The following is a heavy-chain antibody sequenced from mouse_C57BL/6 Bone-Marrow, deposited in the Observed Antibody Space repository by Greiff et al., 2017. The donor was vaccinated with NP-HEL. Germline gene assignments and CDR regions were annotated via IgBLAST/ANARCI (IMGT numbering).Heavy chain of an antibody. D-gene: IGHD1-1*01. J-gene: IGHJ1*03. CDR3: ARDQAFYGSSYWYFDV. CDR1: GYSITNGNHW. CDR2: ISSSGST. Sequence: EVKLEESGPALVKPSQTVSLTCTVTGYSITNGNHWWNWIRPVSGSKLEWIGYISSSGSTDSNPSLKSRISITRDTSKNQLFLQLNSVTTEDIATYYCARDQAFYGSSYWYFDVWGTGTTVTVSS. V-gene: IGHV3-4*01.